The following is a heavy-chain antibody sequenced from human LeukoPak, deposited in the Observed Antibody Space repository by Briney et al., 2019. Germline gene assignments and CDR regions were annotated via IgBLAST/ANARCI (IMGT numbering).Heavy chain of an antibody. V-gene: IGHV3-53*01. D-gene: IGHD2-15*01. Sequence: GGSLRLSCAASGFTVSIYYMTWLRQAPGEGLEWVSVIYSGGSTYYADSVKGRFTISRGNTKNTVYLQMNSLGAEDTAVYYCARGWVAATGAFDIWGQGTMVTVSS. CDR3: ARGWVAATGAFDI. J-gene: IGHJ3*02. CDR2: IYSGGST. CDR1: GFTVSIYY.